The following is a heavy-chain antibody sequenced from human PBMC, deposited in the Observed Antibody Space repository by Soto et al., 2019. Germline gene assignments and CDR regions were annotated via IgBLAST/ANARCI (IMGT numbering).Heavy chain of an antibody. CDR3: ARESGLYSYGMAV. CDR1: GYTFTGYY. Sequence: ASVKVSCKASGYTFTGYYMHWVRQAPGQGLEWMGWINPNSGGTNYAQKFQGWVTMTRDTSISTAYMELSRLRSDDTAVYYCARESGLYSYGMAVWGQGTTVTVSS. J-gene: IGHJ6*02. CDR2: INPNSGGT. V-gene: IGHV1-2*04. D-gene: IGHD5-12*01.